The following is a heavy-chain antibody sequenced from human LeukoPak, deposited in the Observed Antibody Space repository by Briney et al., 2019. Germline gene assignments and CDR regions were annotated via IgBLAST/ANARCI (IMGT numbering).Heavy chain of an antibody. Sequence: SETLSLTCAVYGGSFSGYYWSWIRQPPGKGLEWIGEINHSGSTNYNPSLKSRVTISVDTSKNQFSLKLSSVTAADTAVYYCARTVAVKGYYYYYMDVWGKGTTVTVSS. CDR2: INHSGST. CDR3: ARTVAVKGYYYYYMDV. J-gene: IGHJ6*03. CDR1: GGSFSGYY. D-gene: IGHD6-19*01. V-gene: IGHV4-34*01.